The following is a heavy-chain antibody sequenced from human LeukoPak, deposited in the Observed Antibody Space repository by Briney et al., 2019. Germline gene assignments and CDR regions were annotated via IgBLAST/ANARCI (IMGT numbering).Heavy chain of an antibody. CDR3: ATMARWFGELLQSDY. J-gene: IGHJ4*02. Sequence: GGPQRLSCAACRYIFKSYDVHGLRQARDKALEGVAFIRYDGYNIYCGDSVRARFTISRDNSKNTLYLQMNSLRAEDTAVYYCATMARWFGELLQSDYWGQGTLVTVSS. D-gene: IGHD3-10*01. CDR2: IRYDGYNI. CDR1: RYIFKSYD. V-gene: IGHV3-30*02.